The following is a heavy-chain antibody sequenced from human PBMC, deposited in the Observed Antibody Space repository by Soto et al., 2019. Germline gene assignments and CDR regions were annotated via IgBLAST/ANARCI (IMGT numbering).Heavy chain of an antibody. CDR1: GGTFSSYA. Sequence: QVQLVQSGAEVKKPGSSVKVSCKASGGTFSSYAISWVRQAPGQGLEWMGGIIPIFGTANYAQQFQGRVTITADESTSTADMELRSLRAEDTAVYYCARAGSIAARPPGSNWFDPWGQGTLGTVSS. J-gene: IGHJ5*02. CDR3: ARAGSIAARPPGSNWFDP. V-gene: IGHV1-69*12. D-gene: IGHD6-6*01. CDR2: IIPIFGTA.